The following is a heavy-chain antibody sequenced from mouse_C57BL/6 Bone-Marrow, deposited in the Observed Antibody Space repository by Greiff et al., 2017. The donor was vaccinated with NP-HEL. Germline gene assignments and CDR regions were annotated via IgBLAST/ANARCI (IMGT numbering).Heavy chain of an antibody. J-gene: IGHJ2*01. Sequence: EVKVVESEGGLVQPGSSMKLSCTASGFTFSDYYMAWVRQVPEKGLEWVANINYDGSSTYYLDSLKSRFIISRDNAKNILYLQMSSLKSEDTATYYCARVNYYGFDYWGQGTTLTVSS. CDR3: ARVNYYGFDY. V-gene: IGHV5-16*01. CDR1: GFTFSDYY. D-gene: IGHD1-1*01. CDR2: INYDGSST.